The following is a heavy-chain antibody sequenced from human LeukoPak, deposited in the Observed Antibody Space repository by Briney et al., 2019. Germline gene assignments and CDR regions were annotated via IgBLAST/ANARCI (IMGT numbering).Heavy chain of an antibody. CDR2: INPNSGGT. V-gene: IGHV1-2*02. J-gene: IGHJ4*02. CDR1: GYTFTGYY. Sequence: ASVTVSFKASGYTFTGYYMHWVRQAPGQGLEWMGWINPNSGGTNYAQESQGRVTMTRDRSISTAYMELTRLRSDDTALYYCARLDYDSGSFDYWGQGTLVTVSS. D-gene: IGHD3-10*01. CDR3: ARLDYDSGSFDY.